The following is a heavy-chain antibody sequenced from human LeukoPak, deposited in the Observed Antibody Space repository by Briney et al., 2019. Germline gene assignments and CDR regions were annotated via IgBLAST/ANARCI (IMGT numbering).Heavy chain of an antibody. J-gene: IGHJ4*02. CDR1: GFTFSSYG. CDR2: ISYDGSNK. D-gene: IGHD6-13*01. Sequence: GRSLRLSCAASGFTFSSYGMHWVRQAPGKGLEWVAVISYDGSNKYYADSVKGRFTISRDNSKNTLYLPMNSLTAQDTAVYYCAKEGPGSSLDYWGPGTPVTASS. V-gene: IGHV3-30*18. CDR3: AKEGPGSSLDY.